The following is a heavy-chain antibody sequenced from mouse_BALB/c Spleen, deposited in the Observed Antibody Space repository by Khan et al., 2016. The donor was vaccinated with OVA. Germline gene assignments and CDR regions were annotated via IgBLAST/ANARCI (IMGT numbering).Heavy chain of an antibody. CDR2: INPSNGGT. D-gene: IGHD2-10*02. V-gene: IGHV1S81*02. CDR1: GYTFSSYY. Sequence: QVQLQQSGAELVKPGASVRLSCKASGYTFSSYYMYWVKQRPGQGLEWIGGINPSNGGTNFNEKFKTKVTLTVDKSSSTAYMQLSSLHSEDSAHFYCTRSGYANPFAYWGRGPLVTVSA. J-gene: IGHJ3*01. CDR3: TRSGYANPFAY.